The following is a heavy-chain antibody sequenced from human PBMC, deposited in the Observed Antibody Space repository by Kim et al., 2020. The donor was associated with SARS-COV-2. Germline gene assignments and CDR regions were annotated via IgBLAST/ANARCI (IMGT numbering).Heavy chain of an antibody. CDR3: SGFENQSKFRPFDC. D-gene: IGHD6-25*01. J-gene: IGHJ4*02. Sequence: GGSLRLSCAGSGFTFKNAWMSWVRQAPGKGLEWVGRLKSKEEGGTADYAAPLKGRFIISRDDSKKTLYLQMNSLKTEDTAMYYCSGFENQSKFRPFDCWGQGTLVTVSS. V-gene: IGHV3-15*01. CDR1: GFTFKNAW. CDR2: LKSKEEGGTA.